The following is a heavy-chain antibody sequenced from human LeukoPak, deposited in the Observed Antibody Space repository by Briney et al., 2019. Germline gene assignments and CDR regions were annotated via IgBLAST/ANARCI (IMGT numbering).Heavy chain of an antibody. V-gene: IGHV1-18*01. CDR1: GYTFTSYG. CDR2: ISAYNGNT. Sequence: ASVKVSCKASGYTFTSYGISWVRQAPGQGLEWMGWISAYNGNTNYAQKFQGRVTITADESTSTAYMELSSLRSEDTAVYYCAREPCGGDCYSAWFDPWGQGTLVTVSS. D-gene: IGHD2-21*02. CDR3: AREPCGGDCYSAWFDP. J-gene: IGHJ5*02.